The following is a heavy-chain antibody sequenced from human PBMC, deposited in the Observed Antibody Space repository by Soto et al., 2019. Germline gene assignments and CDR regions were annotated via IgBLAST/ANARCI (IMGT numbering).Heavy chain of an antibody. CDR2: FNPSGDAT. D-gene: IGHD3-10*01. CDR1: GYIFSNYY. V-gene: IGHV1-46*01. CDR3: ASRGMSNIGVDT. Sequence: QVQLVQSGAEVKKPGTSVKVSCKASGYIFSNYYMHWVRQAPGQGIEWMGVFNPSGDATHYAQSFQGIVSVTRDTSTSTVYMALSTLTSVDTAVYYWASRGMSNIGVDTWGQGTMVTVSS. J-gene: IGHJ3*02.